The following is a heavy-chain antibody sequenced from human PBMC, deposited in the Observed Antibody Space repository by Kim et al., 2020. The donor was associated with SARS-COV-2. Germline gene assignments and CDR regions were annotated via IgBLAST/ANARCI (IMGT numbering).Heavy chain of an antibody. D-gene: IGHD6-13*01. CDR2: IRSKANSYAT. V-gene: IGHV3-73*01. J-gene: IGHJ6*02. CDR3: TRRGKVQPLADYYYYGMDV. CDR1: GFTFSGSA. Sequence: GGSLRLSCAASGFTFSGSAMHWVRQASGKGLEWVGRIRSKANSYATAYAASVKGRFTISRDDSKNTAYLQMNSLKTEDTAVYYCTRRGKVQPLADYYYYGMDVWGQGTTVPVSS.